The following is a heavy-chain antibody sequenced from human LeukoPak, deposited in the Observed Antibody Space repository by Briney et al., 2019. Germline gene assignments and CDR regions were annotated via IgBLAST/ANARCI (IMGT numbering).Heavy chain of an antibody. Sequence: SETLSLTCTVSGGSISSSSDYWGWLRQPPGKGLEWIGSIYYSGSTYYNPSLKSRVTISVDTSKNQFSLKVCSVTAADTAVYYCARPGYSSSGYAFDAFDFWGQGTMVTVSS. J-gene: IGHJ3*01. V-gene: IGHV4-39*01. CDR2: IYYSGST. CDR3: ARPGYSSSGYAFDAFDF. D-gene: IGHD6-13*01. CDR1: GGSISSSSDY.